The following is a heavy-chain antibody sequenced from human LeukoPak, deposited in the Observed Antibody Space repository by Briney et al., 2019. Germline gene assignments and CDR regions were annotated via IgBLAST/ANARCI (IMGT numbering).Heavy chain of an antibody. Sequence: SVKVSGKPSEGPFSRYAISWVRQSPGHGLGGRGGIIPIFGTASYAQKCQGRVTITTDESTSTAYMELSSLRSEDTAVYYCARGVVPAARDYYYYYMDVWGKGTTVTVSS. CDR1: EGPFSRYA. V-gene: IGHV1-69*05. D-gene: IGHD2-2*01. CDR2: IIPIFGTA. J-gene: IGHJ6*03. CDR3: ARGVVPAARDYYYYYMDV.